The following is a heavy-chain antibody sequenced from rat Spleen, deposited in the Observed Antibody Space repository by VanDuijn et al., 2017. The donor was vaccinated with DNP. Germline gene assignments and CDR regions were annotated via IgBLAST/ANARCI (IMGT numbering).Heavy chain of an antibody. CDR2: ISTGGGST. D-gene: IGHD1-2*01. J-gene: IGHJ2*01. V-gene: IGHV5S13*01. Sequence: EVQLVESGGDQVQPGRSLKLSCAASGFTFSNYGMAWVRQAPTKGLEWVASISTGGGSTYYPDSVKGRFTISRDNAENTVYLQMNSLRSEDAATYFCASWSPIAPISTSNYWGQGVMVTVSS. CDR3: ASWSPIAPISTSNY. CDR1: GFTFSNYG.